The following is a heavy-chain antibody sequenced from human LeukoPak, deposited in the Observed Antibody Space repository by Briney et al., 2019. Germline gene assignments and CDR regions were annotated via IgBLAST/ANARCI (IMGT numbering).Heavy chain of an antibody. Sequence: GRSLRLSCVASGFTFRSYGMHWVRQAPGKGLEWVSAISGSGGSTYYADSVKGRFTISRDNSKNTLYLQMNSLRAEDTAVYYCAKDADILTGFDYWGQGTLVTVSS. CDR3: AKDADILTGFDY. V-gene: IGHV3-23*01. D-gene: IGHD3-9*01. J-gene: IGHJ4*02. CDR2: ISGSGGST. CDR1: GFTFRSYG.